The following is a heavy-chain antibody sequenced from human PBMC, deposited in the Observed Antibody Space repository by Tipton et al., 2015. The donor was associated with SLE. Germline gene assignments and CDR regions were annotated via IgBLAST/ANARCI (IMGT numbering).Heavy chain of an antibody. J-gene: IGHJ4*02. Sequence: TLSLTCTVSGYSISIGYYWGWIRQPPGKGLEWIGTTYHSGSAYYTPSLMSRVTISVDTSKNQFSLKLTSVTAADTAVYYCARGGGWNYASRTLLDWGQGTLVTVSS. CDR3: ARGGGWNYASRTLLD. D-gene: IGHD1-7*01. CDR2: TYHSGSA. V-gene: IGHV4-38-2*02. CDR1: GYSISIGYY.